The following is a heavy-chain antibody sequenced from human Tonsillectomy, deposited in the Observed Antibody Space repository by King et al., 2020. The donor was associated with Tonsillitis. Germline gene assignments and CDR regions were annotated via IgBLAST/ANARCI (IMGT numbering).Heavy chain of an antibody. V-gene: IGHV5-51*01. D-gene: IGHD3-22*01. J-gene: IGHJ4*02. CDR2: IYPGDSDT. Sequence: QLVQSGAEVKKPGESLKISCLGSGYRFTSYWIGWVRQMPGKGLEWMGIIYPGDSDTRYSPSFQGQVTISADKSISTAYLQWSSLKASDTAMYYCARQGHYDSSGFPFDYWGQGTLVTVSS. CDR1: GYRFTSYW. CDR3: ARQGHYDSSGFPFDY.